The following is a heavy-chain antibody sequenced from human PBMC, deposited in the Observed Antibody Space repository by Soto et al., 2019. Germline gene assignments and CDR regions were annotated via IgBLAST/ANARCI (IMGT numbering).Heavy chain of an antibody. CDR1: GFTFSGSA. V-gene: IGHV3-73*01. J-gene: IGHJ4*02. CDR2: IRSKTNSYAT. Sequence: GGSLTLSCAASGFTFSGSAMHWVRQASGKGLEWVGRIRSKTNSYATSYAASVNGRFTISRDDSKNTAFLQMNSLKTEDTAVYYCTSLPDSGFDRTGSPWGQGTLVTV. D-gene: IGHD5-12*01. CDR3: TSLPDSGFDRTGSP.